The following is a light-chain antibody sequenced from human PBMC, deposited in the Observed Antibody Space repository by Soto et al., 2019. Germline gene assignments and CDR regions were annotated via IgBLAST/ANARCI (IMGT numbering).Light chain of an antibody. V-gene: IGKV3-15*01. Sequence: EIVMTQSPATLSVSPGERATLSCRASQSVSSNLAWYQQKPGQAPRLLIYGASTRATGIPARFSGSGSGTEFTLTISSLQSEDFAVYYCQQYNNWPGPLTLGGGTKVDIK. CDR3: QQYNNWPGPLT. CDR1: QSVSSN. J-gene: IGKJ4*01. CDR2: GAS.